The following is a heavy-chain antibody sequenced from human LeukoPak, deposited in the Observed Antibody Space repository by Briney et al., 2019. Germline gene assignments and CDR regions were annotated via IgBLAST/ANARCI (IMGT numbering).Heavy chain of an antibody. Sequence: SETLSLTCTVSGGSISSGGYYWSWIRQHPGKGLEWIGYIYYSGSTYYHPSLKSRVTISVDTSKNQFSLKLSSVTAADTAVYYCARQSPYYYDSSGFFDYWGQGTLVTVSS. CDR3: ARQSPYYYDSSGFFDY. CDR1: GGSISSGGYY. J-gene: IGHJ4*02. D-gene: IGHD3-22*01. V-gene: IGHV4-31*03. CDR2: IYYSGST.